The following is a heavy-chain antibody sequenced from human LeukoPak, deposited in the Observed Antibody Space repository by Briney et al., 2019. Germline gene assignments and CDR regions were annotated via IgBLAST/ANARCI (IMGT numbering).Heavy chain of an antibody. Sequence: SETLSLTCTGSGGSISSYYWSWIRQPPGKGLEWIGYIYYSGSTNYNPSLKSRVTISVDTSKNQFSLKLSSVTAADTAVYYCAREIYDILDRWFDPWGQGTLVTVSS. CDR3: AREIYDILDRWFDP. V-gene: IGHV4-59*01. CDR1: GGSISSYY. J-gene: IGHJ5*02. CDR2: IYYSGST. D-gene: IGHD3-9*01.